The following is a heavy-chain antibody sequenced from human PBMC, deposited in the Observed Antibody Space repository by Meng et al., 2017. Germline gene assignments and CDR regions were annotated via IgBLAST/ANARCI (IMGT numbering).Heavy chain of an antibody. CDR2: INHSGST. Sequence: QVQLQQWGAGLFKPSGTLSLTCAVYGGSFSGYYWSWIRQPPGKGLEWIGEINHSGSTNYNPSLKSRVTISVDTSKNQFSLKLSSVTAADTAVYYCARRGIAARPFYYWGQGTLVTVSS. D-gene: IGHD6-6*01. CDR1: GGSFSGYY. CDR3: ARRGIAARPFYY. V-gene: IGHV4-34*01. J-gene: IGHJ4*02.